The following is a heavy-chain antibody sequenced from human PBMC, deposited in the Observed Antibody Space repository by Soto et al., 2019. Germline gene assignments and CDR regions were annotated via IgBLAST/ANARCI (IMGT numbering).Heavy chain of an antibody. D-gene: IGHD5-12*01. CDR3: ARESGGATATLDYYYFYMDV. J-gene: IGHJ6*03. CDR1: GDSFNDYY. Sequence: QVQLVQSGAEVRKPGASVTVSCRSSGDSFNDYYIHWVRQAPGQGFEWMGWINPNGGVTKYAQKFQGWVSMTTDTPIRTVYMQLSRLRSDDTAVYYCARESGGATATLDYYYFYMDVWGTGTTVTVSS. CDR2: INPNGGVT. V-gene: IGHV1-2*04.